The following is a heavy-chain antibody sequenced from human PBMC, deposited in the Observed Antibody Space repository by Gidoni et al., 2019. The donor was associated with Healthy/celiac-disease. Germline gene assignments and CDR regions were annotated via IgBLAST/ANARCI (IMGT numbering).Heavy chain of an antibody. CDR2: IYTSGST. CDR3: ARDRGSSGVYYYGMDV. J-gene: IGHJ6*02. CDR1: GGSISSGSYY. Sequence: QVQLQESGPGLVKPSQTLSLTCTVSGGSISSGSYYWSCIRQPAGKGLEWIGRIYTSGSTNYNPSLKSRVTMSVDTSKNQFSLKLSSVTAADTAVYYCARDRGSSGVYYYGMDVWGQGTTVTVSS. D-gene: IGHD6-6*01. V-gene: IGHV4-61*02.